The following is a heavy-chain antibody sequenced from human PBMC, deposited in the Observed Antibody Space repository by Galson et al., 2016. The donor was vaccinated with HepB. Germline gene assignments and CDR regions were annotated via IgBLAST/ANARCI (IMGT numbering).Heavy chain of an antibody. J-gene: IGHJ3*02. CDR3: ARDQYYDSAFDI. CDR1: GFTVSINY. D-gene: IGHD3-22*01. Sequence: SLRLSCAASGFTVSINYMTWVRQAPGKGLEWLSLIFTGGSTYYADSVKGRFTISRDNSKNTLYLQMDSLRAEDTAVYFCARDQYYDSAFDIWGQGTMVTVSS. V-gene: IGHV3-53*01. CDR2: IFTGGST.